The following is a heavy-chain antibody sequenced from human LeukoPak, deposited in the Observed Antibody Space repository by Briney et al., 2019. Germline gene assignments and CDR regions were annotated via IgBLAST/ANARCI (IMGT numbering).Heavy chain of an antibody. V-gene: IGHV6-1*01. D-gene: IGHD1-26*01. CDR2: TYYRSKWNN. CDR1: GDSVSTNSAT. J-gene: IGHJ5*01. Sequence: SQTLSLTCAISGDSVSTNSATWTWLRQSPSRGLEWLGRTYYRSKWNNDYAVSMRSRITINPDTSKNQFSLQLNSVTPEDTAVYYCARLVGASWFDSWGQGTLVTVSS. CDR3: ARLVGASWFDS.